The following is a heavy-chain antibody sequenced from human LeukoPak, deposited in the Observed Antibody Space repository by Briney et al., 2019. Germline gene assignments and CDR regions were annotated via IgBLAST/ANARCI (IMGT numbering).Heavy chain of an antibody. Sequence: SEXLSLTXAVYGGSFSXXXXXXIRQPPGXXLEWIXEXNHSGSTXXXPSLXXRXTISXDTSKNQFSLKLSSVTAADTAVYYCARGIRVSWGYWGQGTLVTVSS. CDR2: XNHSGST. D-gene: IGHD3-16*01. CDR3: ARGIRVSWGY. J-gene: IGHJ4*02. CDR1: GGSFSXXX. V-gene: IGHV4-34*01.